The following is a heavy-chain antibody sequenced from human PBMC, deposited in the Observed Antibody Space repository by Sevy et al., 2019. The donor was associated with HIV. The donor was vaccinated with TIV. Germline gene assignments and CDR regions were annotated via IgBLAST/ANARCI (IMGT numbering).Heavy chain of an antibody. Sequence: SETLSLTCGVSGYSISSGYYWGWIRQPPGKGLEWIGSIYHSWSTYSNPSLKSRVTISVDTSKNQFSLTLSSVTAADTAVYYCARGGYTYGKGYFYYWGQGTLVTVSS. D-gene: IGHD5-18*01. J-gene: IGHJ4*02. CDR2: IYHSWST. CDR3: ARGGYTYGKGYFYY. V-gene: IGHV4-38-2*01. CDR1: GYSISSGYY.